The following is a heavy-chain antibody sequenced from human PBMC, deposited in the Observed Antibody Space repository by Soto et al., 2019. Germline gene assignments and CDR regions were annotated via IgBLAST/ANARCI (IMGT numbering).Heavy chain of an antibody. D-gene: IGHD3-9*01. CDR2: IYYSGST. Sequence: PSETLSLTCTVSGGSISSYYWSWIRQPPGKGLEWIGYIYYSGSTNYNPSLKSRVTISVDTSKNQFSLKLSSVTAADTAVCYCARDYDIGGMDVWGQGTTVTVSS. CDR3: ARDYDIGGMDV. CDR1: GGSISSYY. J-gene: IGHJ6*02. V-gene: IGHV4-59*01.